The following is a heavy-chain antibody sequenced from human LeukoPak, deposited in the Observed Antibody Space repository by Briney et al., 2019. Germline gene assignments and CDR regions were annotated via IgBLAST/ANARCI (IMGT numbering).Heavy chain of an antibody. Sequence: GASLQISCKGSGSIFTSYWIGWVRPLPGKGLEWMGIIYPGDSDTRYSPSFQGQVTISADKSISTAYLQWSSLKASDTAMYYCATHSGSYALDYWGQGTLVTVSS. CDR3: ATHSGSYALDY. J-gene: IGHJ4*02. CDR2: IYPGDSDT. D-gene: IGHD1-26*01. V-gene: IGHV5-51*01. CDR1: GSIFTSYW.